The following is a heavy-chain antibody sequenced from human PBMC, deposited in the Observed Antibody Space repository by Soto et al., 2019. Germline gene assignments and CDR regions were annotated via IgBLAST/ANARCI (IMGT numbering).Heavy chain of an antibody. CDR2: IFYTGTT. CDR3: ARLVVVAPVANA. D-gene: IGHD2-2*01. CDR1: GGSINYNSYY. Sequence: SETLSLTCSVSGGSINYNSYYWGWIRQPPGKGLEWVGGIFYTGTTYYSPSLKDRVTISVDTSKNSFSLNLTSVTAADAAVYFCARLVVVAPVANAWGQGTLVTVSS. V-gene: IGHV4-39*02. J-gene: IGHJ5*02.